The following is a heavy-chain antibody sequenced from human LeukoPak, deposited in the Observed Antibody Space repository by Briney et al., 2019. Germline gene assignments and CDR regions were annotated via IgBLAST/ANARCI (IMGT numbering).Heavy chain of an antibody. CDR1: GFIFSNFP. CDR3: VRDGRNYYDRSGYYSALAY. Sequence: GGSLRLSCAASGFIFSNFPLHWVRQTPDKGLECVAIMSSDGNTKYYANSVRGRFTVSRDNSKNTVYLQMNSLRVEDTAVYYCVRDGRNYYDRSGYYSALAYWGQGTLVTVSS. CDR2: MSSDGNTK. D-gene: IGHD3-22*01. V-gene: IGHV3-30-3*01. J-gene: IGHJ4*02.